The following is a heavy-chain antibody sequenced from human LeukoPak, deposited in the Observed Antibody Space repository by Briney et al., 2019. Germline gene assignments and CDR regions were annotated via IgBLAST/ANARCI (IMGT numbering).Heavy chain of an antibody. Sequence: GGSLRLSCAASGFTFSSYAMSWVRQAPGKGLEWVSAISGSGGSTYYADSVKGRFTISRDNSKNTLYLQMNSLRAEDTAVYYCAKGSYDFWSGYYSGGPYYYYMDVWGKGTTVTVSS. J-gene: IGHJ6*03. V-gene: IGHV3-23*01. D-gene: IGHD3-3*01. CDR2: ISGSGGST. CDR1: GFTFSSYA. CDR3: AKGSYDFWSGYYSGGPYYYYMDV.